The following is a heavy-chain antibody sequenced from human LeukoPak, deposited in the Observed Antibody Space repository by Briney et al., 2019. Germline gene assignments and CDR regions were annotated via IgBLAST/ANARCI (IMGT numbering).Heavy chain of an antibody. Sequence: SETLSLTCTVSGGSISSGSYYWGWIRQPPGKGLEWIGSIYYSGSTYYNPSLKSRVTISVDTSKNQFSLKLSSVTAADTAVYYCARRAVTGLYYYYYMDVWGKGTTVTVSS. CDR2: IYYSGST. CDR1: GGSISSGSYY. V-gene: IGHV4-39*07. J-gene: IGHJ6*03. CDR3: ARRAVTGLYYYYYMDV. D-gene: IGHD4-11*01.